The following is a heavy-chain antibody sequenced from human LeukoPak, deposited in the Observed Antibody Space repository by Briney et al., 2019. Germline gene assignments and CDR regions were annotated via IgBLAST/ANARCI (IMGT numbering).Heavy chain of an antibody. D-gene: IGHD2-21*01. CDR3: AKDTAVILTAPFDS. Sequence: GGSLRLSCAASGFSFSNSWMSWVRQAPGKGLEWVSAISGSGTNIYYSGSVRGRFTISRDNSNNRLYLQMNSVRAEDTAMYFCAKDTAVILTAPFDSWGQGTLVTVSS. CDR2: ISGSGTNI. CDR1: GFSFSNSW. V-gene: IGHV3-23*01. J-gene: IGHJ4*02.